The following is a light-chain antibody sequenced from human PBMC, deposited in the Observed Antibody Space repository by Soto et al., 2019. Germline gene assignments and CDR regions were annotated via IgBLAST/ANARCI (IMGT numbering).Light chain of an antibody. CDR3: SSYTSSSTYV. Sequence: QSVLTQPASVSGSPGQSITISCTGTSGDVGGYNYVSWYQQHQGKAPKLMIYDVSNRPSGVSNRFSGSKSGNTASLTISGLQAEDEADYYCSSYTSSSTYVFGTGTKVTVL. CDR2: DVS. V-gene: IGLV2-14*01. J-gene: IGLJ1*01. CDR1: SGDVGGYNY.